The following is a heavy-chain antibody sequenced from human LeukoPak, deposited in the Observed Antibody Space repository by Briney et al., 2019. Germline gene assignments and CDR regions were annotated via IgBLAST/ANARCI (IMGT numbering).Heavy chain of an antibody. D-gene: IGHD2-2*01. CDR2: IYTSGST. CDR1: GGSISTYY. CDR3: ARDKKSGTSRYYFDY. V-gene: IGHV4-4*07. Sequence: SETLSLTCTVSGGSISTYYWSWIRQPAGKGLEWIGRIYTSGSTNYNPSLKSRVTMLVDTSKNQLSLILSSVTAADTAVYHCARDKKSGTSRYYFDYWGQGTLVTVSS. J-gene: IGHJ4*02.